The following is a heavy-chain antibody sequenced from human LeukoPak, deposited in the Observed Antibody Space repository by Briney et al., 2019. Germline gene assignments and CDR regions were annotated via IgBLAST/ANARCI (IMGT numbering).Heavy chain of an antibody. J-gene: IGHJ4*02. Sequence: GGSLRLSCAASGFTFSSYWMSWVRQAPGKGLEWVANIKQDGSEKYYVDSVKGRFTISRDNAKNSLYLQMNSLRAEDTAVYYCARDAGDGGYYFDYWGQGTLVTVSS. CDR3: ARDAGDGGYYFDY. D-gene: IGHD7-27*01. V-gene: IGHV3-7*01. CDR1: GFTFSSYW. CDR2: IKQDGSEK.